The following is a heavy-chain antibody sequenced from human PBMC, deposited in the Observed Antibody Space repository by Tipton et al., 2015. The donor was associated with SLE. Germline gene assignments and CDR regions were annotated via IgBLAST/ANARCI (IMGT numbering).Heavy chain of an antibody. J-gene: IGHJ6*02. Sequence: LRLSCTVSSGSVSSGAYYWSWIRQHPGKGLEWIGYVFSSGTTYYNPSLKGRLSLSLDTSQNQLSLKLSSVSAADTAVYYCVRGPKDVWGQGTTVTVSS. V-gene: IGHV4-31*03. CDR1: SGSVSSGAYY. CDR3: VRGPKDV. CDR2: VFSSGTT.